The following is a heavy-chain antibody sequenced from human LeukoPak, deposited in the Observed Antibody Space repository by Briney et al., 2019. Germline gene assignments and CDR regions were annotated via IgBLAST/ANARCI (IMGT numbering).Heavy chain of an antibody. J-gene: IGHJ4*02. D-gene: IGHD3-10*01. CDR2: LRGNDET. CDR3: AGASWVSDPDAVR. V-gene: IGHV3-23*01. Sequence: PGGSLRLSCAASGISFRNYAMSWVRQAPARGPEWVSSLRGNDETFYADSVKGRFTLSRDDSRNTVYLQLNNLRVEDTAIYYCAGASWVSDPDAVRWGQGTQVTVSS. CDR1: GISFRNYA.